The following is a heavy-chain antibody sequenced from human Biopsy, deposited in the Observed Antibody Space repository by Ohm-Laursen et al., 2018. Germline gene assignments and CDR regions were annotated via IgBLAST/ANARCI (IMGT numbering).Heavy chain of an antibody. D-gene: IGHD3-22*01. CDR1: GDSISSYY. CDR2: VYYTGST. Sequence: GTLSLTCTASGDSISSYYWSWIRQPPGKGLEWIGYVYYTGSTDYNPSLQSRVTISVDTSKNHFSLRLRSVTPADTAIYYCARDRGYYSDRTVPGYFDLWGRGTLVTVSS. J-gene: IGHJ2*01. V-gene: IGHV4-59*01. CDR3: ARDRGYYSDRTVPGYFDL.